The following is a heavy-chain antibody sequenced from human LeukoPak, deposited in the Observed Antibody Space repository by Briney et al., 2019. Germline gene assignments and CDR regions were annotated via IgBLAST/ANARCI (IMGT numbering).Heavy chain of an antibody. Sequence: SETLSLTCAVYGGSFSGYYWSWIRQPPGKGLEWIGEINHSGSTNYNPSLKSRVTISVDTSKNQFSLKLSSVTAADTAVYYCARGRRHCSSTSCYKNWFDPWGQGTLVTVSS. CDR3: ARGRRHCSSTSCYKNWFDP. V-gene: IGHV4-34*01. CDR2: INHSGST. CDR1: GGSFSGYY. D-gene: IGHD2-2*02. J-gene: IGHJ5*02.